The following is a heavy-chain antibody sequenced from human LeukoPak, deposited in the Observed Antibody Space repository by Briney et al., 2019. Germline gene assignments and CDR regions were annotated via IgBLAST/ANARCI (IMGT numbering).Heavy chain of an antibody. J-gene: IGHJ3*02. V-gene: IGHV3-74*01. Sequence: PGRSLRLSCAASGFTFSIYWMQWVLQVPGKVLVWFSRINIDGSTTNYADSVKGRYTISRDNAKNTLSLQMNSLRAEDTAVYYCARKAIYGSAAFDIWGQGTMVTVSS. CDR1: GFTFSIYW. D-gene: IGHD2-15*01. CDR2: INIDGSTT. CDR3: ARKAIYGSAAFDI.